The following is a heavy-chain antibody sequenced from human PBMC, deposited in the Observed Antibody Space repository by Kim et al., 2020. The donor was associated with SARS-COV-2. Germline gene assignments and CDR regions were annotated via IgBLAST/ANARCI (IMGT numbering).Heavy chain of an antibody. CDR2: FDPEDGET. V-gene: IGHV1-24*01. J-gene: IGHJ4*02. D-gene: IGHD3-10*01. Sequence: ASVKVSCKVSGYTLTELSMHWVRQAPGKGLEWMGGFDPEDGETIYAQKFQGRVTMTEDTSTDTAYMELSSLRSEDTAVYYCATDLPSYYYGSGSPTGVPNLDYWGQGTLVTVSS. CDR1: GYTLTELS. CDR3: ATDLPSYYYGSGSPTGVPNLDY.